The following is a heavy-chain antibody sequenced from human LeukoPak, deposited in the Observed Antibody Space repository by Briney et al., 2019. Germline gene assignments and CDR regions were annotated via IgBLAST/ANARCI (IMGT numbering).Heavy chain of an antibody. V-gene: IGHV1-2*02. Sequence: GASVKVSCKASGYTFTGYYTHWVRQAPGQGLEWMGWINPNSGGTNYAQKFQGRVTMTRDTSISTAYMELSRLRSDDTAVYYCARDDSSSWYFPLDYWGQGTLVTVSS. CDR2: INPNSGGT. CDR1: GYTFTGYY. D-gene: IGHD6-13*01. J-gene: IGHJ4*02. CDR3: ARDDSSSWYFPLDY.